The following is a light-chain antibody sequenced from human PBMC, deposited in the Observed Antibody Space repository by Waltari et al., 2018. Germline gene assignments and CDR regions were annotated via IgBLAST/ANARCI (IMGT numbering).Light chain of an antibody. V-gene: IGLV2-8*01. CDR3: SSYAGSNNYVL. Sequence: QSVLTQPPSASASPGPPVTISCTGTSRDFVGYTYVPWSQQHPGKAPTLMIYEVNNRPSGVPERFSGSKSGNTASLTVSGLQAEDEADYYCSSYAGSNNYVLFGGGTKLTVL. CDR1: SRDFVGYTY. CDR2: EVN. J-gene: IGLJ2*01.